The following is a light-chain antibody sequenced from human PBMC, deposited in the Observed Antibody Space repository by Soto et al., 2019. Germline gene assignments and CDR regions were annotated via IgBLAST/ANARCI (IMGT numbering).Light chain of an antibody. Sequence: DIQMTQSPSSLSASVGDRVTMTCRASQSISIYLNWYQQKPGKAPKLLIYGASSLQSGVPSRFSGSGSGTDFALTISSLQPEDFATYYCQQSYSIPRFGPGTKVDI. CDR3: QQSYSIPR. J-gene: IGKJ3*01. CDR1: QSISIY. V-gene: IGKV1-39*01. CDR2: GAS.